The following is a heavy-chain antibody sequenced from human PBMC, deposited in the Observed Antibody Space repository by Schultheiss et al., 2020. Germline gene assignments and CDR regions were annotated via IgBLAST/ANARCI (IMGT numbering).Heavy chain of an antibody. J-gene: IGHJ6*02. V-gene: IGHV3-33*01. CDR3: ARDRGSSGWGSYYYYGMDV. CDR2: IWYDGSNK. Sequence: GGSLRLSCAASGFTFSSYGMHWVRQAPGKGLEWVAVIWYDGSNKYYADSVKGRFTISRDNSKNTLYLQMNSLRAEDTAVYYCARDRGSSGWGSYYYYGMDVWGQGTTVTVSS. D-gene: IGHD6-19*01. CDR1: GFTFSSYG.